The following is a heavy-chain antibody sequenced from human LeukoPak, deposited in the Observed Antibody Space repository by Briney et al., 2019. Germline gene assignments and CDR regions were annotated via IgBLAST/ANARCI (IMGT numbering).Heavy chain of an antibody. V-gene: IGHV4-34*01. J-gene: IGHJ4*02. Sequence: SETLSLTCAVYGGSFSGYYWSWIRQPPGKGLEWIGEINHSGSTNYNPSLKSRVTISVDASKNQFSLKLSSVTAADTAVYYCARERGGSYGYWGQGTLVTVSS. CDR3: ARERGGSYGY. D-gene: IGHD1-26*01. CDR1: GGSFSGYY. CDR2: INHSGST.